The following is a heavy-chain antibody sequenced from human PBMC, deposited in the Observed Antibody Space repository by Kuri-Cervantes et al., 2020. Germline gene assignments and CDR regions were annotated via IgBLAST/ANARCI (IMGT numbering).Heavy chain of an antibody. CDR3: ARGPWFGDKVSQHYYYGMDV. CDR1: GGSINNHY. V-gene: IGHV4-59*11. J-gene: IGHJ6*02. D-gene: IGHD3-10*01. Sequence: SETLSLTCTVSGGSINNHYWSWIRQPPGKGLEWIGYIYYTGSTGYNPSLKSRVSMSVDTSRNQFSLKLSSVTAADTAGYYCARGPWFGDKVSQHYYYGMDVWGQGTTVTVSS. CDR2: IYYTGST.